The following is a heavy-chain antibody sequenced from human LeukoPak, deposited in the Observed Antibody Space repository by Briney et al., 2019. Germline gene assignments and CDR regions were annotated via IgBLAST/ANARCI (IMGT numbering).Heavy chain of an antibody. CDR1: GFTFSSYA. Sequence: GGSLRLSCAASGFTFSSYAMSWVRQAPGKGLEWVSAISGSGGSTYYADSVKGRFTISRDNSKNTLYLQMNSLRAEDTAVYYCAHDGATYYYDSSGYPDYWGQGTLVTVSS. J-gene: IGHJ4*02. CDR2: ISGSGGST. V-gene: IGHV3-23*01. CDR3: AHDGATYYYDSSGYPDY. D-gene: IGHD3-22*01.